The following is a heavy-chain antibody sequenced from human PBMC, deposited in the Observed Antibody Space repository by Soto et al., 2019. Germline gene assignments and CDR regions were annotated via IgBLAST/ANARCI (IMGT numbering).Heavy chain of an antibody. CDR1: SGSISTNNW. Sequence: QVQLQESGPGLVKPSGTLSLTCAVSSGSISTNNWWSWVRQPPGKGLEWIGEIHHSGTTNYNPSLSSRVTMTVDKSKNQHSLKLNPVTAADTAVYYCATGGSNCNSTGCLCWYVNLCGRGTVVSVSS. CDR2: IHHSGTT. V-gene: IGHV4-4*02. D-gene: IGHD2-2*01. J-gene: IGHJ2*01. CDR3: ATGGSNCNSTGCLCWYVNL.